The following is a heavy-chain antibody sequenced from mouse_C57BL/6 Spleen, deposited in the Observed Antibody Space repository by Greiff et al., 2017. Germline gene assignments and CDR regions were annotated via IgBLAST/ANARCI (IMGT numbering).Heavy chain of an antibody. D-gene: IGHD1-1*01. Sequence: QVQLQQPGAELVMPGASVKLSCKASGYTFTSYWMHWVKQRPGQGLEWIGEIDPSDSYTNYNQKFKGKSTLTVDKSSSTAYMQLSSLTSEDSAVYYCARQAHYYGSSYDYAMDYWGQGTSVTVSS. CDR2: IDPSDSYT. CDR3: ARQAHYYGSSYDYAMDY. J-gene: IGHJ4*01. CDR1: GYTFTSYW. V-gene: IGHV1-69*01.